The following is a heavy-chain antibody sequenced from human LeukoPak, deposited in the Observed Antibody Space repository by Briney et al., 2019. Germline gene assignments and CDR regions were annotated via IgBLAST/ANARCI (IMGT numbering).Heavy chain of an antibody. V-gene: IGHV3-23*01. CDR2: ISGSGGST. J-gene: IGHJ6*02. D-gene: IGHD4-23*01. CDR3: ARDQLPVGTVVTPYYGMDV. CDR1: GFTFSSYA. Sequence: GGSLRLSCAASGFTFSSYAMSWVRQAPGKGLEWVSAISGSGGSTYYADSVKGRFTISRDNAKNSLYLQMNSLRAEDTAVYYCARDQLPVGTVVTPYYGMDVWGQGTTVTVSS.